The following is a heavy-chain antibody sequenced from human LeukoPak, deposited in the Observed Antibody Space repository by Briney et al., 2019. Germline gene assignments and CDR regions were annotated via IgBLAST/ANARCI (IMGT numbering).Heavy chain of an antibody. CDR1: GGTFSTFA. D-gene: IGHD3-16*01. CDR3: ARARGGARRNYYYMDV. Sequence: PVKVSCKASGGTFSTFAISWVRQAPGQGLEWMGGIIPIFGTANYAQKFQGRVTITRNTSISTAYMELSSLRSEDTAVYYCARARGGARRNYYYMDVWGKGTTVTVSS. CDR2: IIPIFGTA. V-gene: IGHV1-69*05. J-gene: IGHJ6*03.